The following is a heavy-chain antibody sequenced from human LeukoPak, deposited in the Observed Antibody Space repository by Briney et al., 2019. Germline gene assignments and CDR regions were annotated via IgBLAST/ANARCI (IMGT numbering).Heavy chain of an antibody. CDR2: IYTSGST. D-gene: IGHD3-22*01. J-gene: IGHJ3*02. CDR1: GGSISSGSYY. CDR3: ARGVFRYYDSSGYYRDVAFDI. Sequence: PSQTLSLTCTVSGGSISSGSYYWSWIRQPAGKGLEWIGRIYTSGSTNYNPSLKSRVTISVDTSKNQFSLKLSSVTAADTAVHYCARGVFRYYDSSGYYRDVAFDIWGQGTMVTVSS. V-gene: IGHV4-61*02.